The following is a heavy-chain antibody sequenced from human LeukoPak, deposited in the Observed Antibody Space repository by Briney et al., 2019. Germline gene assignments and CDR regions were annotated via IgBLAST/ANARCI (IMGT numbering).Heavy chain of an antibody. CDR2: ISAYNGNT. CDR3: ARVGSSADRYYFDY. V-gene: IGHV1-18*01. CDR1: GYTFTSYG. J-gene: IGHJ4*02. Sequence: ASVKVSCKASGYTFTSYGISWVRQAPGQGLEWMGWISAYNGNTNYAQKLQGRVTMTTDTSTSTAYMELRSLRSDDTAVHYCARVGSSADRYYFDYWGQGTLVTVSS. D-gene: IGHD6-25*01.